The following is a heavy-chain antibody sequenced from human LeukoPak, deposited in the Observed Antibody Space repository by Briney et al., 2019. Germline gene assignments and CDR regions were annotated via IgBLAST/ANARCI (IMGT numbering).Heavy chain of an antibody. D-gene: IGHD3-10*01. CDR3: ARGGFGFRGLTDY. V-gene: IGHV4-61*02. CDR1: GYSISSGSYY. CDR2: IYTSGST. Sequence: SETLSLTCTVSGYSISSGSYYWSWIRQPAGKGLEWIGRIYTSGSTNYNPSLKSRVTISVDTSKNQFSLKLSSVTAADTAVYYCARGGFGFRGLTDYWGQGTLVTVSS. J-gene: IGHJ4*02.